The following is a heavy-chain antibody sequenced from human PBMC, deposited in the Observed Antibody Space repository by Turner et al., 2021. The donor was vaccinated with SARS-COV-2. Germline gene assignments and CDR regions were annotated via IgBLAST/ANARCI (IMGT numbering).Heavy chain of an antibody. CDR2: IIPIFGTA. J-gene: IGHJ6*02. CDR1: GGTFSNYA. V-gene: IGHV1-69*06. Sequence: QVQLVQSGAAVKKPGSSVKVSCRASGGTFSNYAISWVRQAPGQGLEWMGGIIPIFGTANYAQKFQGRVTITADKSTSTAYMKLSSLRSEDTAVYYCARGATMVRGVIENLYYYYYGMDVWGQGTTVTVSS. D-gene: IGHD3-10*01. CDR3: ARGATMVRGVIENLYYYYYGMDV.